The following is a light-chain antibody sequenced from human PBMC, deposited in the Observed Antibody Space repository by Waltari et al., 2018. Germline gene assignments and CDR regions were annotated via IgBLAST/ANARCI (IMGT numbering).Light chain of an antibody. CDR3: QQSYNTLAIT. CDR2: TAS. V-gene: IGKV1-39*01. CDR1: QNISSY. J-gene: IGKJ5*01. Sequence: DIQMTQSPSSLSASVGDRVSITCRASQNISSYLNWYQQKPGKAPKFLIYTASSLQSGVPTRVRGGGAGTEFTLTISSLQPEEFATYYCQQSYNTLAITFGQGTRLEIK.